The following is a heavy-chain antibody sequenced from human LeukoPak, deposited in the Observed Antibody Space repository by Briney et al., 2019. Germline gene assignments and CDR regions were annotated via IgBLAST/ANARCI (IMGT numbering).Heavy chain of an antibody. CDR3: ARHAGYGSGIDSSDYFDY. D-gene: IGHD3-10*01. V-gene: IGHV4-39*01. CDR1: GGSISSSSYY. J-gene: IGHJ4*02. Sequence: PSETLSLTCTVSGGSISSSSYYWGWIRQPPGKGLEWIGSMYYSGSTYYNPSLKSRVTISVDTSKNQFSLKLSSVTAADTAVYYCARHAGYGSGIDSSDYFDYWGQGTLVTVSS. CDR2: MYYSGST.